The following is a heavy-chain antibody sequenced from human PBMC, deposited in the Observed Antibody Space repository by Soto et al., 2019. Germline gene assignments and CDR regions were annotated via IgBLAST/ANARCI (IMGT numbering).Heavy chain of an antibody. CDR2: MSVDGSKK. CDR3: AKELRETGGYYFDC. CDR1: GFSFSKYG. D-gene: IGHD3-16*01. J-gene: IGHJ4*02. Sequence: QVQLVESGGGVVQPGRSLRLSCAASGFSFSKYGMHWVRQAPGKGLEWVAEMSVDGSKKYYGDSVKGRFTISRDNSKNTLYLLMDSLRPEDTAMYYCAKELRETGGYYFDCRGQGTLVTVSS. V-gene: IGHV3-30*18.